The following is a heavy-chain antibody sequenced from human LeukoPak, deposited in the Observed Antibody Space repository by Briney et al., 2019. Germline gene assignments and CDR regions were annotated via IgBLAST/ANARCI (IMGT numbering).Heavy chain of an antibody. CDR1: GGSISSYY. Sequence: SETLSLTCTVSGGSISSYYWSWIRQPPGKGLERIGYVYYRGSTNYNPSLKSRVTISVDTSKNQFSLKLRSVTAADTAVYYCASGYDTSGENAFDIWGQGTMVTVSS. J-gene: IGHJ3*02. V-gene: IGHV4-59*01. CDR2: VYYRGST. CDR3: ASGYDTSGENAFDI. D-gene: IGHD3-22*01.